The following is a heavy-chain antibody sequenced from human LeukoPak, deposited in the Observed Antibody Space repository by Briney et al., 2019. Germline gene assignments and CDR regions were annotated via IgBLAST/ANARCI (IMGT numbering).Heavy chain of an antibody. D-gene: IGHD2/OR15-2a*01. CDR2: ISTSGTT. CDR3: AGFLLVSVPHDTIDL. J-gene: IGHJ3*01. V-gene: IGHV4-4*07. CDR1: GVSMSRYS. Sequence: PSETLSLTCTISGVSMSRYSWTWIRQPAGKGLEWIGRISTSGTTNYNPSLKSRVTMSLDTSKNQLSLRLTSVTTADTALYYCAGFLLVSVPHDTIDLWGQGTMVTVSS.